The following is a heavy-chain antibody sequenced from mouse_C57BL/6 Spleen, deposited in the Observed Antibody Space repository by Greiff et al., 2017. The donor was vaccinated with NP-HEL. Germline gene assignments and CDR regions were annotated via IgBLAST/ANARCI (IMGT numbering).Heavy chain of an antibody. J-gene: IGHJ3*01. Sequence: EVKLQESGAELVRPGASVKLSCTASGFNIKDDYMHWVKQRPEQGLEWIGWIDPENGDTEYASKFQGKATITADTSSNTAYLQLSSLTSEDTAVYYCTTDGYYGGFAYWGQGTLVTVSA. CDR2: IDPENGDT. D-gene: IGHD2-3*01. V-gene: IGHV14-4*01. CDR1: GFNIKDDY. CDR3: TTDGYYGGFAY.